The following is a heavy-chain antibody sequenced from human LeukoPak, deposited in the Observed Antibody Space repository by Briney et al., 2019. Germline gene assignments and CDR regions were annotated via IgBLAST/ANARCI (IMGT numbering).Heavy chain of an antibody. CDR1: GFTFRSYS. CDR2: ISSSSSYI. D-gene: IGHD4-17*01. CDR3: ARDRESVPTVIHYFDY. Sequence: PGGSLRLSCAASGFTFRSYSMNWVRQAPGKGLEWVSSISSSSSYIYYADSVKGRFTISRDNAKNSLYLQMNSLRAEDTAVYSCARDRESVPTVIHYFDYWGQGTLVTVSS. V-gene: IGHV3-21*01. J-gene: IGHJ4*02.